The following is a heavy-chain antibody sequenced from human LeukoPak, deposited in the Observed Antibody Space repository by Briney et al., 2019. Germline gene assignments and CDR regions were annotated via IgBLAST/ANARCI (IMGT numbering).Heavy chain of an antibody. D-gene: IGHD6-13*01. Sequence: GGSLRLSCAASGFTVSSNYMSWVRQAPGKGLEWVASISGSGDSTYYADSVKGRFTISRDNSKNTLYVQMDSLRAEDTAVYYCAKASPYSSSWYDYYFYYMDVWGKGTTVTVSS. CDR1: GFTVSSNY. V-gene: IGHV3-23*01. CDR3: AKASPYSSSWYDYYFYYMDV. CDR2: ISGSGDST. J-gene: IGHJ6*03.